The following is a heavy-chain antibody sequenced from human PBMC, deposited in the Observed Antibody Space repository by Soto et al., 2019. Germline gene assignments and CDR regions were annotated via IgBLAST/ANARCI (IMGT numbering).Heavy chain of an antibody. J-gene: IGHJ6*02. V-gene: IGHV5-51*01. CDR2: IYPTDSDT. CDR1: EYRFTSYW. CDR3: ARHVDYYYGMDV. Sequence: GESLKISCKASEYRFTSYWIGWVRQMPGKGLEWMGIIYPTDSDTRYSPSFQGQVTISVDKSINTAYLQWSSLKASDTAMYYCARHVDYYYGMDVWGQGTTVTVSS.